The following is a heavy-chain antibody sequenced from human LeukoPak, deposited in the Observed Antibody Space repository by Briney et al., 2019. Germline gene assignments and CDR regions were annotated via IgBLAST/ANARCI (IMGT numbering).Heavy chain of an antibody. Sequence: ASVKVSCKASGYTFTGYYMHWVRQAPGQGLEWMGRIDPNSGGTSYAQKFRGRVTMTRDTSISAAYMELSSLRSDDTAVYYCARDYDSSGYYYANYWGQGTLVTVSS. V-gene: IGHV1-2*06. CDR3: ARDYDSSGYYYANY. J-gene: IGHJ4*02. D-gene: IGHD3-22*01. CDR1: GYTFTGYY. CDR2: IDPNSGGT.